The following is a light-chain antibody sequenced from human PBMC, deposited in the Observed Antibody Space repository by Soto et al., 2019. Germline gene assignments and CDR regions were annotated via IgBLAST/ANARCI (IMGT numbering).Light chain of an antibody. J-gene: IGKJ5*01. V-gene: IGKV3-20*01. CDR2: GAS. CDR3: QQYGSSPLIS. Sequence: VLTQSPGTLSWSPGERATLSFMGIQTVSITYLTWYQQKPGQAPRLLIFGASKRATGIPDRFSGSGSGRDFTLTISGLEPEDFAVYYCQQYGSSPLISFGQGTRLEIK. CDR1: QTVSITY.